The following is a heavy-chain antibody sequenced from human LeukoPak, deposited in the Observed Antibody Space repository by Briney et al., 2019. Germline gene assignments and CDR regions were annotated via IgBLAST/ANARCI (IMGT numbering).Heavy chain of an antibody. D-gene: IGHD6-19*01. CDR3: AKDLSGAADYYFDY. CDR2: LSSDGTDK. J-gene: IGHJ4*02. Sequence: GGALRLSCGAAGGAFSRHAMDWGGRARGKGLEGVRVLSSDGTDKHYADSVKGRFTISRDNSKSTLYLQMNSLRGEDTAIYYCAKDLSGAADYYFDYWGQGTLVTVSS. CDR1: GGAFSRHA. V-gene: IGHV3-30-3*01.